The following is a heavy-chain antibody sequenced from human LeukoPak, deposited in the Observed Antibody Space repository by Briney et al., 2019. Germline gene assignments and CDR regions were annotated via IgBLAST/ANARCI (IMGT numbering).Heavy chain of an antibody. CDR3: ARADGGWYYFDY. CDR1: GGSISSGSYY. J-gene: IGHJ4*02. V-gene: IGHV4-61*02. CDR2: IYTSGST. Sequence: SETLSLTCTVSGGSISSGSYYWSWIRQPAGKGLEWIGRIYTSGSTNYNPSLKSRVTISVDTSKNQFSLKLSSVTAAGTAVYYCARADGGWYYFDYWGQGTLVTVSS. D-gene: IGHD6-19*01.